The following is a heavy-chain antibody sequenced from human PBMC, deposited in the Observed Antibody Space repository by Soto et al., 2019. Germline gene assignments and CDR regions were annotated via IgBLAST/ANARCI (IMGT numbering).Heavy chain of an antibody. CDR3: ARDGEDIVVVPAATANWFDP. CDR1: GFTFSSYG. CDR2: ISYDGSNK. Sequence: GGSLRLSCAASGFTFSSYGMHWVRQAPGKGLEWVAVISYDGSNKYYADSVKGRFTISRDNAKNTLYLQMNSLRAEGTAVYYCARDGEDIVVVPAATANWFDPWGQGTLVTVSS. J-gene: IGHJ5*02. V-gene: IGHV3-30*05. D-gene: IGHD2-2*01.